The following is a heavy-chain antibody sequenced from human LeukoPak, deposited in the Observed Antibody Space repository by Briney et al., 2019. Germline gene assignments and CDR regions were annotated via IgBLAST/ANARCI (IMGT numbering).Heavy chain of an antibody. D-gene: IGHD6-6*01. CDR2: INPNSGGT. CDR1: GYTFTGYY. CDR3: ARARWQLVPYFDS. V-gene: IGHV1-2*02. J-gene: IGHJ4*02. Sequence: ASVTVSCKASGYTFTGYYMHWVRQAPGQGLEWMGWINPNSGGTNFAQKFQGRLAMTRDTSISTAYMELGSLRSDDTAVYYCARARWQLVPYFDSWGQGTLVTVSS.